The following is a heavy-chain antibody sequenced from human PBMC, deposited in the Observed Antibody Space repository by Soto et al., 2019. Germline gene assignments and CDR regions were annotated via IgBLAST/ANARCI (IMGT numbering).Heavy chain of an antibody. D-gene: IGHD6-19*01. CDR2: IYPSGST. CDR1: GGSISSGGYS. J-gene: IGHJ4*02. V-gene: IGHV4-30-2*01. CDR3: ARVHSSGWSVHYFDY. Sequence: QLQLQESGSGLVKPSQTLSLTCAVSGGSISSGGYSWSWIRQPPGKGLEWIGYIYPSGSTYYNPSLKSRVTISVDRSKNQFSLKLSSVTAADTAVYYCARVHSSGWSVHYFDYWGQGTLVTVSS.